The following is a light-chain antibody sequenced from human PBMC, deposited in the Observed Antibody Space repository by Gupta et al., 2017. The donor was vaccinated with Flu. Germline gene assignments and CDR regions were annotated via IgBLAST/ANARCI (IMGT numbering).Light chain of an antibody. CDR3: QTWDIGTYVV. CDR1: SGYSNYA. J-gene: IGLJ2*01. V-gene: IGLV4-69*01. Sequence: QLVLTQSPSASASLGASVKFTCTLNSGYSNYAIAWHQQRPGKGPRYLMKVNSDGSHSKGDGIPDRFSGSSSGAERYLTISRLQSEDEADYYCQTWDIGTYVVFGGGTKLTVL. CDR2: VNSDGSH.